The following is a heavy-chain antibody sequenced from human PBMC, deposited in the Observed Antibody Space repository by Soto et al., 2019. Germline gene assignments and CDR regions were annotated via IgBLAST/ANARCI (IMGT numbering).Heavy chain of an antibody. CDR3: ASGYCSSTSCYTIWMHYYYYGMDV. J-gene: IGHJ6*02. CDR2: IIPIFGTA. V-gene: IGHV1-69*06. D-gene: IGHD2-2*02. CDR1: GGTFSSYA. Sequence: SVKVSCKASGGTFSSYAISWVRQAPGQGLEWKGGIIPIFGTANYAQKFQGRVTITADKSTSTAYMELSSLRSEDTAVYYCASGYCSSTSCYTIWMHYYYYGMDVWGQGTTVTVSS.